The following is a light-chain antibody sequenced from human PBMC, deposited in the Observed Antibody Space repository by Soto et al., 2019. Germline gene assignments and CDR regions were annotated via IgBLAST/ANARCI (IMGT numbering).Light chain of an antibody. CDR3: FSYTANDNWV. V-gene: IGLV2-11*01. Sequence: QAVVTQPHSVSGSPGQSVTISCTGTNSDVGRYNSVSWYQQLPGKAPQLIISAVRQRPSGVPDRFSGSKSGNTASLTISGLQTDDEADYFCFSYTANDNWVFGGGTKVTV. CDR1: NSDVGRYNS. CDR2: AVR. J-gene: IGLJ3*02.